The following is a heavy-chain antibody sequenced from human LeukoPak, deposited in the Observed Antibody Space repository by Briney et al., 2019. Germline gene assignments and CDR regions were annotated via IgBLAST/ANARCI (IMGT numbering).Heavy chain of an antibody. CDR1: GFTLSSYG. D-gene: IGHD5-24*01. Sequence: GGSLRLSCAASGFTLSSYGMHWVRQAPGKGLEWVAVISYDGSNKYYADSVKGRFTISRDNSKNTLYLQMNSLRAEDTAVYYCAKDLGRWLQWSSPFFDYWGQGTLVTVSS. CDR2: ISYDGSNK. V-gene: IGHV3-30*18. CDR3: AKDLGRWLQWSSPFFDY. J-gene: IGHJ4*02.